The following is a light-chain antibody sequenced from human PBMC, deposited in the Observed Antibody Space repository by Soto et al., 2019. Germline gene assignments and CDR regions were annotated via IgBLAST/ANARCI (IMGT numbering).Light chain of an antibody. CDR1: QSVSTTY. CDR3: QQYGSSPWT. V-gene: IGKV3-20*01. J-gene: IGKJ1*01. Sequence: EIVLTQSPGTLFLSPGERATLSCRASQSVSTTYLAWYQQKPGQAPRLLIYCASSRATGIPDRFSGSGSGTDFTLTISRLEPDDFAVYYCQQYGSSPWTFGQGNNVEIK. CDR2: CAS.